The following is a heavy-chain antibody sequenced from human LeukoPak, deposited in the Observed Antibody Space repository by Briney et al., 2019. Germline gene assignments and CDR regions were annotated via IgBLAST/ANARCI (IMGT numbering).Heavy chain of an antibody. CDR2: IYSGGST. Sequence: PGGSLRLSCAASGFTVSYNYMSWVRQAPGEGLEWVSVIYSGGSTYYADSVKGRFTISRDNSKNTLYLQVNSLRVEDTAVYYCARGPSDYGYYYYGMDVWGKGTTVTVSS. D-gene: IGHD4-17*01. J-gene: IGHJ6*04. CDR1: GFTVSYNY. CDR3: ARGPSDYGYYYYGMDV. V-gene: IGHV3-53*01.